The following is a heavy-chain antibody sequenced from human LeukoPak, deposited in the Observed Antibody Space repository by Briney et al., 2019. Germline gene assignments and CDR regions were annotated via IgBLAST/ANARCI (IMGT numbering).Heavy chain of an antibody. CDR2: ISGSGGTT. CDR3: ARDDYDIVTGYYSMYSYGVDV. Sequence: RGSLRLSCAASGFTFSSYAMSWVRQAPGKGLEWVSAISGSGGTTYYVDSVKGRFTVSRDNSKNTLYLQMNSLRAEDTAVYFCARDDYDIVTGYYSMYSYGVDVWGQGTAVTVSS. J-gene: IGHJ6*02. D-gene: IGHD3-9*01. CDR1: GFTFSSYA. V-gene: IGHV3-23*01.